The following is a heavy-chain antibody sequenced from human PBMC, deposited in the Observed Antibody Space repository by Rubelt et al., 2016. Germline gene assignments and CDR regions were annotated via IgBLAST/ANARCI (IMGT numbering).Heavy chain of an antibody. CDR3: ARGYCTGGSCYDP. CDR1: GGSISSYY. CDR2: IYYSGST. D-gene: IGHD2-15*01. Sequence: QVQLQESGPGLVKPSETLSLTCTVSGGSISSYYWSWIRQPPGKGLEWIGYIYYSGSTNYNPSLKSRVTLSLATSKNQFSLKLGSVTAADTAVYYCARGYCTGGSCYDPWGQGTLVTVSS. J-gene: IGHJ5*02. V-gene: IGHV4-59*12.